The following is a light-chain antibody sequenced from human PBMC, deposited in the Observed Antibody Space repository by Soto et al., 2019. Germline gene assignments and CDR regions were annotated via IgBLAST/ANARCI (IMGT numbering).Light chain of an antibody. CDR3: QQRYVWLT. CDR2: DAS. Sequence: IVLTQSPATLSLSPGERATLSCRAGQSISTYLAWYQRKSGQAPRLLIYDASNRATGTPARFSGSGSGTDFTLTISSLEPEDSAVYYCQQRYVWLTFGGGTKVEIK. J-gene: IGKJ4*01. CDR1: QSISTY. V-gene: IGKV3-11*01.